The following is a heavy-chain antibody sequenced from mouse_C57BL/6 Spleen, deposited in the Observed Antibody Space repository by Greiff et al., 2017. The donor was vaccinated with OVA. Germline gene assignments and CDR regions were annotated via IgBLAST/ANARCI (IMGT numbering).Heavy chain of an antibody. CDR1: GFSFNTYA. Sequence: GGLVQPKGSLKLSCAASGFSFNTYAMNWVRQAPGKGLEWVARIRSKSNNYATYYADSVKDRFTISRDDSESMLYLQMNNLKTEDTAMYYCVRRDGYGAMDYWGQGTSVTVSS. V-gene: IGHV10-1*01. CDR3: VRRDGYGAMDY. CDR2: IRSKSNNYAT. D-gene: IGHD2-3*01. J-gene: IGHJ4*01.